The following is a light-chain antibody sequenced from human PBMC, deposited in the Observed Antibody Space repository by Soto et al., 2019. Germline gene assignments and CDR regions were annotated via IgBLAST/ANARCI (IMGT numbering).Light chain of an antibody. CDR1: TGVVTSSHY. J-gene: IGLJ3*02. CDR3: LLLYGGTWV. Sequence: QAVVTQEPSLTESPGETVTLTCGSSTGVVTSSHYPYWFQQKPGQAPRTLIYDTRNKQYWTPARYSGSLLGGKAALTLSGARPEDEADYHCLLLYGGTWVFGGGTKLTVL. CDR2: DTR. V-gene: IGLV7-46*01.